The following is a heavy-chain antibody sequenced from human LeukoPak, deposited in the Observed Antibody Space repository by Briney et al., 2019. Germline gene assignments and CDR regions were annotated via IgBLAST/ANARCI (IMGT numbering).Heavy chain of an antibody. V-gene: IGHV3-23*01. CDR1: GFTFSTYW. Sequence: PGGSLRLSCAASGFTFSTYWMSWVRQAPGKRLEWVSSISGSGDATRYADSVMGRFTISRDNAKNTLSLQMNSLRAEDTAVYYCAKSDCASDGCKLLNYWGQGTLVTASS. J-gene: IGHJ4*02. D-gene: IGHD3-10*01. CDR3: AKSDCASDGCKLLNY. CDR2: ISGSGDAT.